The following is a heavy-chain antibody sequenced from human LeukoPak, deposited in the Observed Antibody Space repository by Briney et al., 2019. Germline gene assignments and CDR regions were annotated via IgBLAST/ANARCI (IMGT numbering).Heavy chain of an antibody. CDR3: AKLSGSADY. Sequence: TGGSLRLSCAVSGFTLSQRAMTWVRQAPGKGLQWVSSIDISGDVTDYADSVKGRFTISRDNSKNTLYLQMNSLRAEDTAVYYCAKLSGSADYWGQGTLVTVSS. CDR1: GFTLSQRA. CDR2: IDISGDVT. D-gene: IGHD3-10*01. J-gene: IGHJ4*02. V-gene: IGHV3-23*01.